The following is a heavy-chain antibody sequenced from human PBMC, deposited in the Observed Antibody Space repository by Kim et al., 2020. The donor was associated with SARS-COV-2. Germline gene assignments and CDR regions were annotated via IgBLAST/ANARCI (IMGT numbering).Heavy chain of an antibody. Sequence: GGSLRLSCAASGFTFSSYAMHWVRQAPGKGLEWVTDISYDGSNKYYADSVKGRFTISRDNSKNTLYLQMNSLRAEDTAVYYCARDGEIRGDSYVDLDYWGQGTLVTVSS. D-gene: IGHD5-18*01. CDR2: ISYDGSNK. CDR3: ARDGEIRGDSYVDLDY. V-gene: IGHV3-30*04. J-gene: IGHJ4*02. CDR1: GFTFSSYA.